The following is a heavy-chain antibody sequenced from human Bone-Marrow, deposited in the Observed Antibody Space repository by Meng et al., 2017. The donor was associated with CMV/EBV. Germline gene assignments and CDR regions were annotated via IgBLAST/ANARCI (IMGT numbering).Heavy chain of an antibody. J-gene: IGHJ4*02. V-gene: IGHV3-72*01. D-gene: IGHD2-15*01. Sequence: LSLTCAASGFTFSDRYIDWVRQAPGKGLEWVGRTRNKANSYTTEYAASVKGRFTIPRDDSKNSLYLQMNSLKTKDTAVYYCTRDDGHCSGGICYSDESYYWGQGTLVTVSS. CDR1: GFTFSDRY. CDR3: TRDDGHCSGGICYSDESYY. CDR2: TRNKANSYTT.